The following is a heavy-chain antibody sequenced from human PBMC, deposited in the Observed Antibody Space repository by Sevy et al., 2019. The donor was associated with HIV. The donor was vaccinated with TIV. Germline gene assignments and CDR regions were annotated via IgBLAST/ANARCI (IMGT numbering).Heavy chain of an antibody. CDR2: ISGSGGST. J-gene: IGHJ6*02. V-gene: IGHV3-23*01. D-gene: IGHD6-6*01. CDR3: ANSIAALPGGVYYGMDV. CDR1: GFTFSSYA. Sequence: GESLKISCAASGFTFSSYAMSWVRQAPGKGLEWVSAISGSGGSTYYADSVKGRFTISRDNSKNTLYLQMNSLRAEDTAVYYCANSIAALPGGVYYGMDVWGQGTTVTVSS.